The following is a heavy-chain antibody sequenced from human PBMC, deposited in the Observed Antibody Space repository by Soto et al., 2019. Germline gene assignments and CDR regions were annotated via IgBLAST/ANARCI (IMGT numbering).Heavy chain of an antibody. CDR3: ASDRAVGAQRADAFDI. D-gene: IGHD1-26*01. CDR1: GYTFTSYY. CDR2: INPNSGGT. Sequence: GASVKFSCKASGYTFTSYYMHWVRQAPGQGLEWMGWINPNSGGTNYAQKFQGRVTMTRDTSISTAYMELSRLRSDDTAVYYCASDRAVGAQRADAFDIWGQGTMVTISS. V-gene: IGHV1-2*02. J-gene: IGHJ3*02.